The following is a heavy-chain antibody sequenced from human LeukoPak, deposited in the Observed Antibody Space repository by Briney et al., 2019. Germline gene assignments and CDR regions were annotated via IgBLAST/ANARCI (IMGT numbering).Heavy chain of an antibody. CDR1: GGTFSSYT. V-gene: IGHV1-69*02. CDR3: ARSLDLPPNNLEIDY. D-gene: IGHD1-1*01. CDR2: IIPILGIA. J-gene: IGHJ4*02. Sequence: SVKLSCKASGGTFSSYTISWVRHAPGQGLEWMGRIIPILGIANYAQKFQGRVTITADKSTSTAYMELSSLRYEDKAVYYCARSLDLPPNNLEIDYWREATLVTVPS.